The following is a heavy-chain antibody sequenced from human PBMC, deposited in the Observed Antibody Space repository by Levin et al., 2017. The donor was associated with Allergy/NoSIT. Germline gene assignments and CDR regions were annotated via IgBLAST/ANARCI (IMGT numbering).Heavy chain of an antibody. D-gene: IGHD3-10*01. V-gene: IGHV4-34*01. Sequence: SETLSLTCAVYGGSFSGYYWSWIRQPPGKGLEWIGEINHSGSTNYNPSLKSRVTISVDTSKNQFSLKLSSVTAADTAVYYCARQSPYYYGSGSYPRRAYYFDYWGQGTLVTVSS. CDR2: INHSGST. CDR1: GGSFSGYY. CDR3: ARQSPYYYGSGSYPRRAYYFDY. J-gene: IGHJ4*02.